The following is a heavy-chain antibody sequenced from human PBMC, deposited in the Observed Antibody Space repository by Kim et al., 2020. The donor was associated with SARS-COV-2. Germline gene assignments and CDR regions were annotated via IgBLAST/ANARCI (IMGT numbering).Heavy chain of an antibody. CDR2: NYHSGRT. V-gene: IGHV4-4*02. CDR1: GGSMYSNHW. J-gene: IGHJ4*01. Sequence: SETLSLTCAVSGGSMYSNHWWCSVRHPQEEGLEWIADNYHSGRTIYHPPFKSRGITSADVTKNNFSLLLYSVAAAAAAAYYCAGLKGKGIDNDYKYAFD. CDR3: AGLKGKGIDNDYKYAFD. D-gene: IGHD4-4*01.